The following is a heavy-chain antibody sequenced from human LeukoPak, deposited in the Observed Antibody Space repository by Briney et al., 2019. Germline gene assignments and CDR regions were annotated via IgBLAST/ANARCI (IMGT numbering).Heavy chain of an antibody. CDR2: ISAYNGNT. CDR1: GYTFTSYG. V-gene: IGHV1-18*01. J-gene: IGHJ6*03. CDR3: ARANYYDSSGSRYYYYYYMDV. D-gene: IGHD3-22*01. Sequence: GASVKVSCKASGYTFTSYGITWVRQAPGQGLEWMGWISAYNGNTNYAQMLQGRVTITTDTSTSTAYMELRSLRSDDTAVYYCARANYYDSSGSRYYYYYYMDVWGKGTTVTISS.